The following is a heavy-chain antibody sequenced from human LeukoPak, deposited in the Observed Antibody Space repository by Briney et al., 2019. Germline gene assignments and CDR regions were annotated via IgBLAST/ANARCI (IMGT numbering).Heavy chain of an antibody. J-gene: IGHJ6*03. V-gene: IGHV1-8*01. D-gene: IGHD3-3*01. CDR1: GYTFTSHD. CDR3: ARAPRSASYMDV. CDR2: MSPSSDNT. Sequence: ASVKVSCKASGYTFTSHDFHWVRQATGQGLEWMGWMSPSSDNTAYAHKFQGRLNMTRDTSITTVYMELSSLRSEDTGVYYCARAPRSASYMDVWGKGTTVTISS.